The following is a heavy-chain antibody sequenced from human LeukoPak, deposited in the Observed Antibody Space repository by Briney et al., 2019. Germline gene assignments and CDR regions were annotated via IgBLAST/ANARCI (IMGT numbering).Heavy chain of an antibody. V-gene: IGHV4-34*01. CDR2: INHSGST. J-gene: IGHJ2*01. CDR1: GGSFSGYY. CDR3: ARRAKLWRYFDL. Sequence: SETLSLTCAVYGGSFSGYYWSWIRQPPGKGLEWIGEINHSGSTNCNPSLKSRVTISVDTSKNQFSLKLSSVTAADTAVYYCARRAKLWRYFDLWGRGTLVTVSS. D-gene: IGHD3-10*01.